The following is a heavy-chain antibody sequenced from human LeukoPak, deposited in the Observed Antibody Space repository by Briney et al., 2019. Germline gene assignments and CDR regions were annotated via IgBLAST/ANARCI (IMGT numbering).Heavy chain of an antibody. CDR2: ISVGSTKT. Sequence: GGSLRLSCAASGFPFSSYRMNWVRQAPGKGLEWVSSISVGSTKTDYADSVKGRFTISRDNSKNTLYLQMNSLRAEDTAVYYCAKQGRDWLRDYYYYMDVWGKGTTVTISS. CDR1: GFPFSSYR. V-gene: IGHV3-21*04. CDR3: AKQGRDWLRDYYYYMDV. J-gene: IGHJ6*03. D-gene: IGHD3-9*01.